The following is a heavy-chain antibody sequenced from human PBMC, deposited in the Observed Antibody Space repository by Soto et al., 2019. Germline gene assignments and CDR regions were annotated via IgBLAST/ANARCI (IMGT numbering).Heavy chain of an antibody. J-gene: IGHJ4*02. Sequence: QVQLQESGPGLVKASQTLSLTCTVSCGSVSSGGYYWSWIRQHPGKGLEWLGFISYSGTSYYSPSLNSRVTISVDTSKNQFSLNLSSVTAADTAVYFCSRGTSSAFDSWGQGTLVTVSS. D-gene: IGHD6-13*01. CDR1: CGSVSSGGYY. CDR3: SRGTSSAFDS. CDR2: ISYSGTS. V-gene: IGHV4-31*03.